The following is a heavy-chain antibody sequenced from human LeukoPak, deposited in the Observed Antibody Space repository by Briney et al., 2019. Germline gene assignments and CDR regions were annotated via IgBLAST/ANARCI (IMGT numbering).Heavy chain of an antibody. V-gene: IGHV3-7*03. CDR2: IKPDGSKE. J-gene: IGHJ4*02. D-gene: IGHD2-2*01. Sequence: GGSLRLSCAASGFTLSSYWMTWVRQAPGKGLEWVAKIKPDGSKEYYADSVKGRFTISRDNAKNSLCLQMNSLRGEDKAGYYCARDAMRGGDLDYGGQGPLVTVSS. CDR3: ARDAMRGGDLDY. CDR1: GFTLSSYW.